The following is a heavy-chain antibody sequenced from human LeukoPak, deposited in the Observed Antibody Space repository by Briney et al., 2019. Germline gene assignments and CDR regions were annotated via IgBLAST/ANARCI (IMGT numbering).Heavy chain of an antibody. Sequence: SETLSLTCAVYGGSFSGYYWSWIRQPPGKGLEWIGEINHSGSTNYNPSLKSRVTISVDTSKNQFSLKLSSVTAADTAVYYCHYSSSWHPRYYYYGMDVWGKGTTVTVSS. J-gene: IGHJ6*04. CDR2: INHSGST. D-gene: IGHD6-13*01. CDR1: GGSFSGYY. CDR3: HYSSSWHPRYYYYGMDV. V-gene: IGHV4-34*01.